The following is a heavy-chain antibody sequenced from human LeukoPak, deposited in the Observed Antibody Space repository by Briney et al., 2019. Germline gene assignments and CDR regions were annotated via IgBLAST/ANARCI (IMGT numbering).Heavy chain of an antibody. V-gene: IGHV3-7*01. D-gene: IGHD4-17*01. CDR2: IKQDGSEK. Sequence: PGGSLRLSCAASGFTFSSFWMTWVRQAPGKGLEWVATIKQDGSEKYYVDSVKGRFTISRDNAKNSLYLHMNSLRAEDTAVYYCARGTTVTSHYYYYMDVWGKGTTVTISS. J-gene: IGHJ6*03. CDR1: GFTFSSFW. CDR3: ARGTTVTSHYYYYMDV.